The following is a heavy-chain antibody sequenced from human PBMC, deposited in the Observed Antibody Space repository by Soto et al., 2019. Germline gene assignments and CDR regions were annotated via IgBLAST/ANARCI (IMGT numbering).Heavy chain of an antibody. V-gene: IGHV3-23*01. Sequence: GGSLRLSCVVSGFAFGSHAMSWVRQAPGKGLEWVSAISNSGGGTYYADSVKGRFTISRDNSKNTLYLQMNSLRAEDTAVYYCARDARYSSGWYDYWGQGTLVTVSS. CDR1: GFAFGSHA. CDR3: ARDARYSSGWYDY. D-gene: IGHD6-19*01. CDR2: ISNSGGGT. J-gene: IGHJ4*02.